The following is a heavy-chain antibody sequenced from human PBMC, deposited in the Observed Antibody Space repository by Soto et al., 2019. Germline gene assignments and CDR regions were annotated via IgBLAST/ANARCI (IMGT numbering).Heavy chain of an antibody. Sequence: GGSLRLSCAASGFTFSSYSMNWVRQAPGEGLEWVSSISSSSSYIYYADSVKGRFTISRDNAKNSLYLQMNSLRAEDTAVYYCARDKDCSSTSCYDPTYGMDVWGQGTTVTVSS. V-gene: IGHV3-21*01. CDR1: GFTFSSYS. D-gene: IGHD2-2*01. CDR2: ISSSSSYI. CDR3: ARDKDCSSTSCYDPTYGMDV. J-gene: IGHJ6*02.